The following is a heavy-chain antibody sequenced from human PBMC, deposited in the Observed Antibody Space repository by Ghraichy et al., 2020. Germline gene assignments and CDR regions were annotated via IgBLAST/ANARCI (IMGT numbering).Heavy chain of an antibody. CDR2: ISGSGSTT. V-gene: IGHV3-48*03. D-gene: IGHD2-8*02. CDR1: GFSFSSYE. CDR3: ARRPLGTGGACCLGMDV. J-gene: IGHJ6*02. Sequence: GGSLRLSCAASGFSFSSYEMNWVRQAPGKGLEWVSYISGSGSTTSYADSVKGRFTISRDNAKNSLYLQMNSLRAEDTAVYYCARRPLGTGGACCLGMDVWGQGTTVTVSS.